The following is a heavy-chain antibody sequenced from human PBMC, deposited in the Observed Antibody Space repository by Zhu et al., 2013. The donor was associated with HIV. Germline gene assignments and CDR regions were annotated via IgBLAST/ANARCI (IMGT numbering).Heavy chain of an antibody. J-gene: IGHJ5*02. Sequence: QVQLEQSGAEVTKPGSSVRVSCKASGDNLDVYVISWVRQAPGQGLEWMGGIIPVFGTTNYAQKFQGRVTITADESSTYMELRSLTSEDTAVYYCAKGEGYTVSPTYNWFDPWGQGTLVTVSS. CDR1: GDNLDVYV. CDR2: IIPVFGTT. CDR3: AKGEGYTVSPTYNWFDP. D-gene: IGHD4-4*01. V-gene: IGHV1-69*12.